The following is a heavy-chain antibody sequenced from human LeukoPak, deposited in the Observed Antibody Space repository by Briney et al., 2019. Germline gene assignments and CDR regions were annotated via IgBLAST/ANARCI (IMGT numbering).Heavy chain of an antibody. J-gene: IGHJ4*02. D-gene: IGHD6-13*01. Sequence: GSLRLSCAASGFIFNIYEMNWVRQAPGKGLEWVSYISSSGSTIYYADSVKGRFTISRDNAKNSLYLQMNSLRTEDTAVYYCARGAAGRQIAAAGYWGQGTLVSVSS. V-gene: IGHV3-48*03. CDR2: ISSSGSTI. CDR3: ARGAAGRQIAAAGY. CDR1: GFIFNIYE.